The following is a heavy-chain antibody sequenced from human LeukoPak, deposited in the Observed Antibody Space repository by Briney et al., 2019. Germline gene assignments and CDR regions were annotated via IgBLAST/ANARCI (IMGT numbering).Heavy chain of an antibody. CDR3: ARGAVAGTSLLPSDY. Sequence: GASVKVSCKASGYTFTSYAMHWVRQAPGQRLEWMGWINAGNGNTKYSQEFQGRVTITRDTSASTAYMELSSLRSEDMAVYYCARGAVAGTSLLPSDYWGQGTLVTVSS. D-gene: IGHD6-19*01. CDR2: INAGNGNT. CDR1: GYTFTSYA. J-gene: IGHJ4*02. V-gene: IGHV1-3*03.